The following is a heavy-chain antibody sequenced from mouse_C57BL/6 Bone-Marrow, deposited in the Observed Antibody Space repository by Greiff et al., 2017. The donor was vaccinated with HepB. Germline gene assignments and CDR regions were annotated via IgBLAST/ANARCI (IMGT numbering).Heavy chain of an antibody. CDR2: IDPENGDT. CDR3: TTGAGTRDFDY. J-gene: IGHJ2*01. CDR1: GFNIKDDY. D-gene: IGHD4-1*01. V-gene: IGHV14-4*01. Sequence: VQLQQSGAELVRPGASVKLSSTASGFNIKDDYMHWVKQRPEQGLEWIGWIDPENGDTEYASKFQGKATITADTSSNTAYLQLSSLTSEDTAVYDCTTGAGTRDFDYWGQGTTLTVSS.